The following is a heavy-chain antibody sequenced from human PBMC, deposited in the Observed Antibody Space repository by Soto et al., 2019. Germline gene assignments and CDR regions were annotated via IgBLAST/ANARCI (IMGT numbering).Heavy chain of an antibody. CDR1: GFSFRSDW. CDR3: SGGVGDAI. V-gene: IGHV3-7*04. CDR2: TNQDGSEK. D-gene: IGHD1-26*01. Sequence: EDQLVESGGGLVQPGGSLRLTCAVSGFSFRSDWMNWVRQAPGKGLEWVAHTNQDGSEKYYLDSVKGRFNIFRDNAKNSLYLQMNSLRAEDTAVYYCSGGVGDAIWGQGTLVTVSS. J-gene: IGHJ4*02.